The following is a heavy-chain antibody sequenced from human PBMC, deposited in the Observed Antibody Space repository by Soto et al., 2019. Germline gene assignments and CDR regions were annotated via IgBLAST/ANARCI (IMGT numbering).Heavy chain of an antibody. CDR3: AKHISRDFDFWSILYYYYAMDV. Sequence: GESLKISCKGSAYSFTNFWIGWVRQVPGKGLDWLGIIYPGDSDTRYNPSFQGQVTISTDNSINTAYLQWNSLKASDTAIYYCAKHISRDFDFWSILYYYYAMDVWGQGTTVTVSS. V-gene: IGHV5-51*01. CDR2: IYPGDSDT. D-gene: IGHD3-3*01. CDR1: AYSFTNFW. J-gene: IGHJ6*02.